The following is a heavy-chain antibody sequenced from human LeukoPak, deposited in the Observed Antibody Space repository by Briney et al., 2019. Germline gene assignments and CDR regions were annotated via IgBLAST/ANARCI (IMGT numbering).Heavy chain of an antibody. CDR1: GGSFSGYY. CDR3: ARGPTTVYDSLTGYYYFDY. Sequence: SETLSLTCAVYGGSFSGYYWTWIRQPPGKGLEWIGEINHRESTNYNPSLKSRVTISIGTSTNQFSLRLSSVTAADTAVYFCARGPTTVYDSLTGYYYFDYWGQGTLVTVSS. CDR2: INHREST. J-gene: IGHJ4*02. V-gene: IGHV4-34*01. D-gene: IGHD3-9*01.